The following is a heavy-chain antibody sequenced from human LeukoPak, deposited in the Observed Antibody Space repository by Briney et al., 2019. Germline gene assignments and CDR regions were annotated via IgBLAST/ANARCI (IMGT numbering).Heavy chain of an antibody. D-gene: IGHD4-11*01. V-gene: IGHV4-61*02. CDR3: AREGEYSNRLDP. CDR2: FYTSGST. J-gene: IGHJ5*02. CDR1: GGSISSGSYY. Sequence: SQTLSLTCTVSGGSISSGSYYWSWIRQPAGKGLEWIGRFYTSGSTDYNPSLKSRVTISIDTSKNQFSLKLSSVTAADTAVYYCAREGEYSNRLDPWGQGTLVTVSS.